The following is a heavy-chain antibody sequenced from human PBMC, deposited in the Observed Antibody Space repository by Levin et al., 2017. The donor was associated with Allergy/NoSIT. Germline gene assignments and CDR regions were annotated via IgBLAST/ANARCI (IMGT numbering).Heavy chain of an antibody. Sequence: PGGSLRLSCAASGFTFSSYWMSWVRQAPGKGLEWVANIKQDGSEKYYVDSVKGRFTISRDNAKNSLYLQMNSLRAEDTAVYYCAREFEVNSGWYQPNLDYWGQGTLVTVSS. CDR2: IKQDGSEK. J-gene: IGHJ4*02. V-gene: IGHV3-7*01. CDR1: GFTFSSYW. CDR3: AREFEVNSGWYQPNLDY. D-gene: IGHD6-19*01.